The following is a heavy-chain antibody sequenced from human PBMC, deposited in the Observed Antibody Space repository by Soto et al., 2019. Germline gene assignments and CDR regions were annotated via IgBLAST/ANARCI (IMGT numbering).Heavy chain of an antibody. CDR2: IYYSGST. D-gene: IGHD4-17*01. V-gene: IGHV4-59*01. J-gene: IGHJ4*02. Sequence: PSETLSLTCTVSGGSISRYYWSWIRQPPGKGLEWIGYIYYSGSTNYNPSLKSRVTISVDTSKNQFSLKLSSVTAADTAVYYCARLLHGDYVDYWGQGTLVTVSS. CDR1: GGSISRYY. CDR3: ARLLHGDYVDY.